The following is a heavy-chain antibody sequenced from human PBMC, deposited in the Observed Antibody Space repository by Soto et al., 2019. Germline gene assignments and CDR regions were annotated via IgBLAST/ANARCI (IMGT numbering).Heavy chain of an antibody. CDR3: ARDEVVPAAYNLDY. CDR1: GFPFDDYA. D-gene: IGHD2-2*01. CDR2: ISWNSGSI. J-gene: IGHJ4*02. Sequence: PGGSLRLSCAASGFPFDDYAMHWVRQAPGKGLEWVSGISWNSGSIGYADSVKGRFTISRDNSKNTLYLQMNSLRAEDTAVYYCARDEVVPAAYNLDYWGQGTLVNAPQ. V-gene: IGHV3-9*01.